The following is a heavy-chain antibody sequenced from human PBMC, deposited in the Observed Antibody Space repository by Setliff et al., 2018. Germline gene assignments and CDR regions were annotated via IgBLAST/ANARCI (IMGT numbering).Heavy chain of an antibody. V-gene: IGHV4-38-2*01. J-gene: IGHJ6*02. CDR2: IYHSGST. CDR3: ARSAGYSSSWYNYYYGMDV. D-gene: IGHD6-13*01. Sequence: PSETLSLTCAVSGYSISSGYYWGWIRQPPGKGLEWIGSIYHSGSTYYNPSLKSRVTISVDTSKNQFSLKLSSVTAADTAVYYCARSAGYSSSWYNYYYGMDVGGQGTTVTVS. CDR1: GYSISSGYY.